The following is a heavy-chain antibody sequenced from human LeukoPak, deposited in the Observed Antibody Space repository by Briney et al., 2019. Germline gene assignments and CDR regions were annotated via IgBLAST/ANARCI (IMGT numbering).Heavy chain of an antibody. V-gene: IGHV3-53*04. CDR2: IYSGGTT. D-gene: IGHD1-26*01. CDR1: GFNVTTNY. J-gene: IGHJ3*02. CDR3: AREGNSGSLDEGAFDI. Sequence: PGGSLRLSCAASGFNVTTNYMSWVRQAPGKGLEWVSVIYSGGTTYYADSVKGRFTISRHNSKNTLYLQMNSLRAEDTAVYYCAREGNSGSLDEGAFDIWGQGTMVTVSS.